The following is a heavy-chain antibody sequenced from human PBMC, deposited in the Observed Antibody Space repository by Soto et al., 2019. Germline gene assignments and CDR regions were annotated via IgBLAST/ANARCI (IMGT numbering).Heavy chain of an antibody. Sequence: EVQLLESGGGLVQPGGSLRLSCAASGFTFSSYAMRWVRQAPGKGLEWVSAISGSGGSTYYADSVKGRFTISRDNSKNTLYLQMNSLRAEDTAVYYCATGEYYDFWSGPNYYYGMDVWGQGTTVTVSS. D-gene: IGHD3-3*01. CDR2: ISGSGGST. CDR3: ATGEYYDFWSGPNYYYGMDV. V-gene: IGHV3-23*01. CDR1: GFTFSSYA. J-gene: IGHJ6*02.